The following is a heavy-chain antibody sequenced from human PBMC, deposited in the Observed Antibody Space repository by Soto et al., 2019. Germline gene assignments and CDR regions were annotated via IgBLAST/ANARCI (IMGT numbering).Heavy chain of an antibody. J-gene: IGHJ4*02. CDR3: ARGGQWDFLSDY. D-gene: IGHD1-26*01. V-gene: IGHV1-18*01. CDR1: GYSFTRYY. Sequence: QVQLVQSGAEVKKPGASVKVSCKASGYSFTRYYINWVRPAPGQGLEWMGWISAYNGNTHYEEKLQGRVPLTTDTSTSTAYMELRSLRSDDTAVYFCARGGQWDFLSDYWGQGTLVTVSS. CDR2: ISAYNGNT.